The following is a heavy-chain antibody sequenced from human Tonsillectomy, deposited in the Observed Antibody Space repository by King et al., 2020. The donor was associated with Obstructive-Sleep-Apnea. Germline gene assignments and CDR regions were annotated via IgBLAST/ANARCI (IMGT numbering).Heavy chain of an antibody. J-gene: IGHJ3*02. CDR2: IYYSGGT. D-gene: IGHD3-10*01. CDR3: VRDLPSYGSGSLGVAFDI. CDR1: GGSISSGGYY. Sequence: QLQESGPGLVKPSQTLSLSCTVSGGSISSGGYYWSWIRQHPGKGLEWIGYIYYSGGTHYNPSLKSRVTISVYTSKNQFSLKLSSVTAADTAVYYCVRDLPSYGSGSLGVAFDIWGQGTMVTVSS. V-gene: IGHV4-31*03.